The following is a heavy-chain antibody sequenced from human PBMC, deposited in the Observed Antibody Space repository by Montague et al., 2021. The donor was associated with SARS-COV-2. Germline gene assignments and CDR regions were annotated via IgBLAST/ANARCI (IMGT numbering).Heavy chain of an antibody. J-gene: IGHJ4*02. CDR1: GFSLSTSGMC. D-gene: IGHD2-2*01. V-gene: IGHV2-70*11. Sequence: PGLVKPTQTLTLTCTFSGFSLSTSGMCVSWIRQPPGKALEWLARXDWDDDKYYSTSLKTRLTISKDTSKNQVVLTMTNMDPVDTATYYCARMDAGPTSYDYWGQGTLVTVSS. CDR2: XDWDDDK. CDR3: ARMDAGPTSYDY.